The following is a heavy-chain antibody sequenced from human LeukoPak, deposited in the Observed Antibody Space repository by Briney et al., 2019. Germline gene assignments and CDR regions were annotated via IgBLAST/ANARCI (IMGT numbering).Heavy chain of an antibody. V-gene: IGHV1-69*04. CDR3: ARDVYCSGGSCYLY. D-gene: IGHD2-15*01. CDR1: GGTFSSYA. Sequence: SVKVSCKASGGTFSSYAISWVRQAAGQGLEWMGRIIPILGIANYAQKFQGRVTITADKSTSTAYMELSSLRSEDTAVYYCARDVYCSGGSCYLYWGQGTLVTVSS. J-gene: IGHJ4*02. CDR2: IIPILGIA.